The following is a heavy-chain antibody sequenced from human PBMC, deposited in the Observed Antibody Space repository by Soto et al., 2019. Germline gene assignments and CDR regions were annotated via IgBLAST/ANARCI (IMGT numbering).Heavy chain of an antibody. J-gene: IGHJ6*03. CDR1: GFTVSTNY. V-gene: IGHV3-53*04. Sequence: GGSLRLSCAASGFTVSTNYMSWVRQAPGKGLEWVSVIYSGGSTYYADSVKGRFTISRHNSKNTLYLQMNSLRAEDTAVYYCARMTGGAVYYYYMDVWGKGTTVTVSS. CDR2: IYSGGST. D-gene: IGHD2-8*02. CDR3: ARMTGGAVYYYYMDV.